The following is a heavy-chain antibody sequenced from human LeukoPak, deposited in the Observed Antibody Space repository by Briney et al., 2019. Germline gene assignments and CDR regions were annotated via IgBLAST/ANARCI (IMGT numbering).Heavy chain of an antibody. V-gene: IGHV1-2*02. CDR1: GYTFTGYY. CDR3: ARVDSSGYIRAFDI. J-gene: IGHJ3*02. D-gene: IGHD3-22*01. Sequence: GASVKVSCKASGYTFTGYYMHWVRQAPGQGLEWMGWINPNSGGTNYAQKFQGRVTMTRDTSVSTAYMELSRLRSDDTAVYYCARVDSSGYIRAFDIWGQGTMVTVSS. CDR2: INPNSGGT.